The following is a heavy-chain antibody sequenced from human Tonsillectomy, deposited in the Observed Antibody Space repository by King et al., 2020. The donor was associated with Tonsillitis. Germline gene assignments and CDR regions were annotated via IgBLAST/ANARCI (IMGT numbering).Heavy chain of an antibody. D-gene: IGHD3-3*02. Sequence: QLQESGPGLVKPSQTLSLTCTVSGGSISSGDYYWSWIRQPPGKGLEWIGYIYYSGSTYYNPSLKSRVTISVNTSKNQFSLKLSSVTAADTAVYYCASDAFLEWMPRSYYYYVMDVWGQGTTVTVSS. J-gene: IGHJ6*02. V-gene: IGHV4-30-4*01. CDR3: ASDAFLEWMPRSYYYYVMDV. CDR2: IYYSGST. CDR1: GGSISSGDYY.